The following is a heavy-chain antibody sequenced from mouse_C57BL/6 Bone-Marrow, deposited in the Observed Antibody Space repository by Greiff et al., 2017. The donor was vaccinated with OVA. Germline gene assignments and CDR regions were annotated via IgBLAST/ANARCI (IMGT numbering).Heavy chain of an antibody. J-gene: IGHJ4*01. V-gene: IGHV1-82*01. D-gene: IGHD1-1*01. Sequence: VNVVESGPELVKPGASVKISCKASGYAFSSSWMNWVKQRPGKGLEWIGRIYPGDGDTNYNGKFKGKATLTADKSSSTAYMQLSSLTSEDSAVYFCARSVYYYGSSYGGNAMDYWGQGTSVTVSS. CDR1: GYAFSSSW. CDR2: IYPGDGDT. CDR3: ARSVYYYGSSYGGNAMDY.